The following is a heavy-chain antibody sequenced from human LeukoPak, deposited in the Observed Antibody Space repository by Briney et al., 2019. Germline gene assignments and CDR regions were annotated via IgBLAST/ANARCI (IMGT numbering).Heavy chain of an antibody. V-gene: IGHV4-34*01. D-gene: IGHD4-17*01. CDR1: GGSFSGYY. Sequence: SETLSLTCAVYGGSFSGYYWSWIRQPPGKGLEWIGEINHSGSTNYNPSLKSRVTISVDTSKDQFSLKLSSVTAADTAVYYCARHYGDPLAGLDYWGQGTLVTVSS. CDR3: ARHYGDPLAGLDY. J-gene: IGHJ4*02. CDR2: INHSGST.